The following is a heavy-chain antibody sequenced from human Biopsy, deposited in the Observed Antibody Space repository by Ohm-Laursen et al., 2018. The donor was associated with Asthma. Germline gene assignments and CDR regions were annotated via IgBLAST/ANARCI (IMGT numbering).Heavy chain of an antibody. CDR1: GYTFNSAG. Sequence: SVKISCKPSGYTFNSAGITWVRQAPGQGLEWMGWISVYNGNTKVAQKLQDRVTMITDTSTSTAYMELRSLRSDDTAVYFCARAVDYSHYYGIDVWGQGTTVTVS. CDR3: ARAVDYSHYYGIDV. D-gene: IGHD3-10*01. V-gene: IGHV1-18*01. CDR2: ISVYNGNT. J-gene: IGHJ6*02.